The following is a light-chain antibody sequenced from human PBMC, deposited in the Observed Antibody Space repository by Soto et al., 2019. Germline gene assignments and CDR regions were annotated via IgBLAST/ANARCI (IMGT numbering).Light chain of an antibody. CDR1: SSDVGNYNY. CDR2: EVT. Sequence: QSALTQPASVSGSPGQSITISCTGTSSDVGNYNYVSWYQQHPGKAPKLMIYEVTKRPTGVSNRFSGSKSGNTASLTISGLQAEDEADYYCSSYTSSSTVAFGRGTKLTVL. CDR3: SSYTSSSTVA. V-gene: IGLV2-14*01. J-gene: IGLJ2*01.